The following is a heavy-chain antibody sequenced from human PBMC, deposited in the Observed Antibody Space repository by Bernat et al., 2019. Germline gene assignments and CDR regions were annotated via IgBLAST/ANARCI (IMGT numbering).Heavy chain of an antibody. CDR3: ARVPIDIVVVPAAYLFDY. D-gene: IGHD2-2*01. CDR1: GFTFSSYS. J-gene: IGHJ4*02. CDR2: ISSSSSYI. Sequence: EVQLVESGGGLVKPGGSLRLSCAASGFTFSSYSMNWVRQAPGKGLVWVSSISSSSSYIYYADSVKGRFTISRDNAKNSLYLQMNSLRAEDTAVYYCARVPIDIVVVPAAYLFDYWGQGTLVTVSS. V-gene: IGHV3-21*01.